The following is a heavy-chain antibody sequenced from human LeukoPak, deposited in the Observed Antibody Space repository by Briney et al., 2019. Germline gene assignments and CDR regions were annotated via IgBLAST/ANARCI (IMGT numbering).Heavy chain of an antibody. Sequence: GGSLRLSCAASGFTFSNYGIHWVRQAPGKGLQWVTFIRYDGTNKYYADSVKGRFTISRDNSKNIVYLQMNSLRAEDTAVYYCAKTVAGSFYFDYWGQGTLVTVSS. CDR1: GFTFSNYG. CDR2: IRYDGTNK. D-gene: IGHD6-19*01. J-gene: IGHJ4*02. CDR3: AKTVAGSFYFDY. V-gene: IGHV3-30*02.